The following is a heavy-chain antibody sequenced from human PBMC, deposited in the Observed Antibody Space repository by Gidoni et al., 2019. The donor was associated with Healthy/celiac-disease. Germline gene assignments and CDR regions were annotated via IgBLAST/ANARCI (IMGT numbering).Heavy chain of an antibody. D-gene: IGHD2-21*02. J-gene: IGHJ5*02. Sequence: QVQLQQWGAVLLKPSETLSLTCAVYGGSFSGYYWSWIRQPPGKGLEWIGEINHSGSTNYNPSLKSRVTISVDTSKNQFSLKLSSVTAADTAVYYCARATRIVVVTATSGVDWFDPWGQGTLVTVSS. CDR1: GGSFSGYY. V-gene: IGHV4-34*01. CDR3: ARATRIVVVTATSGVDWFDP. CDR2: INHSGST.